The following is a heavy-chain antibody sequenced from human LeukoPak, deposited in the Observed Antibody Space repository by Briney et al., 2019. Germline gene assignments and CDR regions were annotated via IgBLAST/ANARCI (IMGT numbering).Heavy chain of an antibody. CDR2: ISSSSSYI. CDR3: ARDMEYSSSWQYYFDY. D-gene: IGHD6-13*01. J-gene: IGHJ4*02. V-gene: IGHV3-21*01. Sequence: GGSLRLSCAASGFTFSSYSMNWVRQAPGKGLEWVSSISSSSSYIYYADSVKGRFTISRDNAKNSLYLQMNSLRAEDTAVYYCARDMEYSSSWQYYFDYWGQGTLVTVSS. CDR1: GFTFSSYS.